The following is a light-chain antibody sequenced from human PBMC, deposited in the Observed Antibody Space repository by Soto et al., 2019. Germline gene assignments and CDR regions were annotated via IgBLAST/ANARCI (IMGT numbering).Light chain of an antibody. V-gene: IGKV3-15*01. J-gene: IGKJ1*01. Sequence: EIMMTQSPGTLFESPGERATLSCRASQSVSSNLAWYQQKPGQAPRLLIYAVSTRATGIPARFSGSGSGTEFTLTISSLQSEDFAVYYCQQYNKWPLTFGQGTKVEIK. CDR3: QQYNKWPLT. CDR2: AVS. CDR1: QSVSSN.